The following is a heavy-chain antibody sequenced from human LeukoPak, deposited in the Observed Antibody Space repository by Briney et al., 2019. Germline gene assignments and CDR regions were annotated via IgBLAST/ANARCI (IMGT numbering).Heavy chain of an antibody. CDR2: ISGSGGGT. V-gene: IGHV3-23*01. CDR3: ATATVAGRGYYFDY. D-gene: IGHD6-19*01. CDR1: GFTFSNYA. Sequence: GGSLRLSCAASGFTFSNYAMSWVRQAPGKGQEWVSAISGSGGGTYYADSVKGRFTISRDNSKNTLYLQMNSLRVEDTAVYYCATATVAGRGYYFDYWGQGTLVTVSS. J-gene: IGHJ4*02.